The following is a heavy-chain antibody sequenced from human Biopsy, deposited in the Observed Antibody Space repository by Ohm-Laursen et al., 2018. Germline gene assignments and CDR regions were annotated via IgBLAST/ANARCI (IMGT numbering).Heavy chain of an antibody. Sequence: SVKVSCKASGATFSNYAINWLRQAPGQGLEWMGGINPMFGTAKYAQRFQGRVTITADKSTSTADMELSSLKSEDTAVYYCARDKTVLNYYFASDVWGQGTTVTVSS. CDR1: GATFSNYA. V-gene: IGHV1-69*06. D-gene: IGHD2/OR15-2a*01. CDR3: ARDKTVLNYYFASDV. CDR2: INPMFGTA. J-gene: IGHJ6*01.